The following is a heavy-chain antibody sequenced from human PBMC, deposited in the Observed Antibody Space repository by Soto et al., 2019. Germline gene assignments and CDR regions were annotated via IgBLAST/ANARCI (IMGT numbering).Heavy chain of an antibody. V-gene: IGHV1-18*04. CDR1: GYTXTSYG. CDR3: AREGSHSYGYDYYYYGMDV. CDR2: ISAYNCNT. D-gene: IGHD5-18*01. Sequence: SXKVCYEASGYTXTSYGIGLVRQAPGQGLEWMGWISAYNCNTNYAQKLQVRFTITTDTSTSTAYLELRSLRSDDTAVYYRAREGSHSYGYDYYYYGMDVWGQATTGTVSS. J-gene: IGHJ6*02.